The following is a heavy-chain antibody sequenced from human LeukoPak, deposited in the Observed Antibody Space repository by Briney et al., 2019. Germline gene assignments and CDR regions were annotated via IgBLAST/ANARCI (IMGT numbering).Heavy chain of an antibody. D-gene: IGHD5-24*01. CDR2: IDHRGDT. V-gene: IGHV4-34*01. Sequence: SQTLSLTCAVYGGSFSRYYWSWVRQSPGKGLEWIAEIDHRGDTNYNPSFKSGVTISVDKSKNQFSLKVRSLSAADTAVYYCARGATISETGYFDFWGQGPLVTVSS. CDR1: GGSFSRYY. J-gene: IGHJ4*03. CDR3: ARGATISETGYFDF.